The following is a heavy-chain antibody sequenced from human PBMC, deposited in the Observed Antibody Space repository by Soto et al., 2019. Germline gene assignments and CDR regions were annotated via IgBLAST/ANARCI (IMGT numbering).Heavy chain of an antibody. D-gene: IGHD1-26*01. V-gene: IGHV3-7*01. J-gene: IGHJ4*02. CDR1: GFTFSSYW. Sequence: GGSLRLSCAASGFTFSSYWMSWVRQAPGEGLEWVANIKQDGSEKYYVDSVKGRFTISRDNAKNSLYLRMNSLRVDDTAVYYCARDRLVGPYQTWGQGTLVTVSS. CDR3: ARDRLVGPYQT. CDR2: IKQDGSEK.